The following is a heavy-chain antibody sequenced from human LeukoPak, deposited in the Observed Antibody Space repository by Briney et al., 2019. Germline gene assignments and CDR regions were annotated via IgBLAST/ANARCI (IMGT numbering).Heavy chain of an antibody. CDR3: ARTEYYFDH. V-gene: IGHV4-59*01. CDR2: VYYSGST. CDR1: GGSISSYY. J-gene: IGHJ4*02. Sequence: SETLSLTCTVSGGSISSYYWSWIRQPPGKGLEWIGYVYYSGSTHYNPSLKSRLTMSADTSKNQFSLKLTSVTAADTAVYYCARTEYYFDHWGQGTLVTVSP. D-gene: IGHD3-10*01.